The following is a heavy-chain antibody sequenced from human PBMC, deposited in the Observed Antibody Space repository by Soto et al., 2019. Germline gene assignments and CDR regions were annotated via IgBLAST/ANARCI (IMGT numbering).Heavy chain of an antibody. J-gene: IGHJ1*01. CDR1: GGSISSSSYY. V-gene: IGHV4-39*01. CDR3: ARGINELRHEYFQH. Sequence: SETLSLTCTVSGGSISSSSYYWGWIRQPPGKGLEWIGSIYYSGSTYYNPSLKSRVTISVDTSKNQFSLKLSSVTAADTAVYYCARGINELRHEYFQHWGQGTLVTVSS. D-gene: IGHD1-7*01. CDR2: IYYSGST.